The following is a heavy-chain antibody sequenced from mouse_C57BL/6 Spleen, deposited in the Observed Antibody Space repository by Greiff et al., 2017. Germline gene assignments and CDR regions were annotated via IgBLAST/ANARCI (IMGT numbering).Heavy chain of an antibody. V-gene: IGHV1-69*01. Sequence: QVQLQQPGAELVMPGASVKLSCKASGYTFTSYWMHWVKQRPGQGLEWIGEIDPSDSYTNYNQKFKGKSTLTVDKSSSTAYMQLSSLTSEDSAVYYCARSPSFTRYFDVWGTGTTVTVSS. CDR3: ARSPSFTRYFDV. CDR1: GYTFTSYW. CDR2: IDPSDSYT. J-gene: IGHJ1*03.